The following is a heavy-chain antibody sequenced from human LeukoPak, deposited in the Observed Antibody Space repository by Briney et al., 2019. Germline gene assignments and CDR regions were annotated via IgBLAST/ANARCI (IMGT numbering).Heavy chain of an antibody. CDR3: ARGRTIFGVVIIGAYYFDY. V-gene: IGHV4-34*01. D-gene: IGHD3-3*01. Sequence: SETLSLTCAVYGGSFSGYYWSWIRQPPGKGLEWIGEINHSGSTNYNPSLKSRVTISVDTSKNQFSLKLSSVTAADTAVYYCARGRTIFGVVIIGAYYFDYCGQGTLVTVSS. CDR1: GGSFSGYY. J-gene: IGHJ4*02. CDR2: INHSGST.